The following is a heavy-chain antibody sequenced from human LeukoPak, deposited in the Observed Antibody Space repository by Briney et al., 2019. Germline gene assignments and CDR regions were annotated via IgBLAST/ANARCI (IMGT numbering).Heavy chain of an antibody. CDR3: ARIPSYYYDSSGYYIDY. Sequence: ASVKVSCKASGYTFTSYGISWVRQAPGQGLEWMGWISAYNGNTNYAQKLQGRVTMTTDTSTSTAYMELRSLRSDDTAVYYCARIPSYYYDSSGYYIDYWGQGTLVTVSS. D-gene: IGHD3-22*01. V-gene: IGHV1-18*01. CDR1: GYTFTSYG. J-gene: IGHJ4*02. CDR2: ISAYNGNT.